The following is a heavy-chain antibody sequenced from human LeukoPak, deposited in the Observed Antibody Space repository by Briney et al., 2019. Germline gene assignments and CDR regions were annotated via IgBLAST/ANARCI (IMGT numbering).Heavy chain of an antibody. CDR2: ISGSGGST. Sequence: PGGSLRLSCAASGFTFSSYAMSWVRQAPGKGLEWVSAISGSGGSTYYADSVKGRFTISRDNSKNTLYLQMNSLRAEDTAVYYCAKDFGQRWLQWGPFAYWGQGTLVTVSS. V-gene: IGHV3-23*01. CDR1: GFTFSSYA. D-gene: IGHD5-24*01. J-gene: IGHJ4*02. CDR3: AKDFGQRWLQWGPFAY.